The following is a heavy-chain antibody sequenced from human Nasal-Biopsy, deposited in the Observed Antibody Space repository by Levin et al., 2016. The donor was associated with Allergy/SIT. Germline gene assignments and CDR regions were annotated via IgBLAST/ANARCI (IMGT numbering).Heavy chain of an antibody. Sequence: ALRLSCTGSGFIVSDYHIDWVRQAPGKGLEWVGRSRNEANGYATEYAASVKGRFTVSRGASDNSVFLQMNSLKTEDTAVYFCLRALGPGDDFNYWGQGALVTVSS. J-gene: IGHJ4*02. CDR2: SRNEANGYAT. V-gene: IGHV3-72*01. CDR3: LRALGPGDDFNY. D-gene: IGHD3-16*01. CDR1: GFIVSDYH.